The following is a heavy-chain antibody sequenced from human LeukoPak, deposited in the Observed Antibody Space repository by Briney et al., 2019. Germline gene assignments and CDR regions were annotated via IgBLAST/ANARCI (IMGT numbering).Heavy chain of an antibody. Sequence: SSETLSLTCAVSGGSISSGGYSWSWIRQPPGKGLEWIGYIYHSGSTYYNPSLKSRVTISADTSKNQFSLTLGSVSATDTAVYYCVSPRGFSYGYFDYWGQGTLVTVSS. CDR2: IYHSGST. CDR1: GGSISSGGYS. J-gene: IGHJ4*02. V-gene: IGHV4-30-2*03. CDR3: VSPRGFSYGYFDY. D-gene: IGHD5-18*01.